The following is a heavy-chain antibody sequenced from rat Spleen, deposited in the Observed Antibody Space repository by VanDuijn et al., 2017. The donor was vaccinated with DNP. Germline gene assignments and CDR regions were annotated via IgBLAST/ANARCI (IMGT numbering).Heavy chain of an antibody. CDR1: GFPFSDYS. V-gene: IGHV5-20*01. D-gene: IGHD1-1*01. J-gene: IGHJ4*01. CDR3: TRDMYYSGVMDA. Sequence: EVQLVESDGGLVQPGRSLKLSCAASGFPFSDYSMAWVRQAPTKGLEWVTTISYDGGSTFYRDPVKGRFTISRDNAKSTLYLQMNSLRSEDTATYYCTRDMYYSGVMDAWGQGASVTVSS. CDR2: ISYDGGST.